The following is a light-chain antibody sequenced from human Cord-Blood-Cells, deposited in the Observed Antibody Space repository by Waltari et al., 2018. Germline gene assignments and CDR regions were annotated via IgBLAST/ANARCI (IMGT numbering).Light chain of an antibody. CDR1: QSVLYSFNNMNY. V-gene: IGKV4-1*01. CDR3: QQYYSTLA. Sequence: IVLTHSPDSLAVSLREQDTIPCKSSQSVLYSFNNMNYLAWYQQKPRQPTKLLIYWASTQEAGVPGRVSGSGSGTDFTLTISSLQAEDVAVYYCQQYYSTLAFGGGTKVGIK. J-gene: IGKJ4*01. CDR2: WAS.